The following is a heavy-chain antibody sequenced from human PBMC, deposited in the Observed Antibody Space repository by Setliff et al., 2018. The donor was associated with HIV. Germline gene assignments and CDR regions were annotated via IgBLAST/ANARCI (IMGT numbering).Heavy chain of an antibody. CDR1: GGSFSGYY. V-gene: IGHV4-34*01. D-gene: IGHD3-22*01. CDR3: ARAAPPYYYDSSGYYDY. J-gene: IGHJ4*02. Sequence: PSETLSLTCAVYGGSFSGYYWSWIRQPPGKGLEWIGEISHSGSTNYNPSLKSRVTISVDTSKNQFSLKLSSVTAAGTAVYYCARAAPPYYYDSSGYYDYWGQGTLVTVSS. CDR2: ISHSGST.